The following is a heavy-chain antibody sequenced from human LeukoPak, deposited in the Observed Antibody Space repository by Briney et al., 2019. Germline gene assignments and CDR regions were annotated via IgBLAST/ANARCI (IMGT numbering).Heavy chain of an antibody. D-gene: IGHD2-2*01. CDR3: ASDIVVVPTERHSSSENDY. CDR1: GGTFSSYA. Sequence: GASVKVSCKASGGTFSSYAISWVRQAPGQGLEWMGGIIPIFGTANYAQKFQGRVTITTDESTSTAYMELSSLRSDDTAVYYCASDIVVVPTERHSSSENDYWGQGTLVTVSS. CDR2: IIPIFGTA. J-gene: IGHJ4*02. V-gene: IGHV1-69*05.